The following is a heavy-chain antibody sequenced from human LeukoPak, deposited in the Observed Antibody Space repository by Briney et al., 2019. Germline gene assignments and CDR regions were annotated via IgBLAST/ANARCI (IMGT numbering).Heavy chain of an antibody. V-gene: IGHV1-46*01. Sequence: ASAKVSCKASGYTFTNYYIHWVRQAPGQGLAWMGTINPSVGTTRSAQGRVSLTRDTSTSTVYMELSTLRSEDTAVYYCARSVFPYYSGSGSPYNVDVRQNSYFDFWGQGTLVTVSS. CDR1: GYTFTNYY. CDR3: ARSVFPYYSGSGSPYNVDVRQNSYFDF. J-gene: IGHJ4*02. CDR2: INPSVGTT. D-gene: IGHD3-10*01.